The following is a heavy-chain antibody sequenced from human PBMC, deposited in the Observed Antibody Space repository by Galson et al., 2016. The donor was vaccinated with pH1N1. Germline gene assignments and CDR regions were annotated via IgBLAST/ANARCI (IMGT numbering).Heavy chain of an antibody. Sequence: LSLTCTVSGGSISSGGYYWSWIRQHPGKGLEWIGYIYYSGSTYYNPSLKSRVTISVDTSKNQFSLKLSSVTAADTAGYYCAMVPRGEFLYYMDVWGKGTTVTVSS. J-gene: IGHJ6*03. CDR2: IYYSGST. D-gene: IGHD3-16*01. CDR3: AMVPRGEFLYYMDV. V-gene: IGHV4-31*03. CDR1: GGSISSGGYY.